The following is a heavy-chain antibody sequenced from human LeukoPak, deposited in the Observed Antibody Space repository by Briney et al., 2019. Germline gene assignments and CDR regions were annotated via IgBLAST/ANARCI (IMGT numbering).Heavy chain of an antibody. Sequence: AGGSLRLSCAASGFTFSSYSMNWVRQAPGKGLGWVSSISSSSGYIYYADSVKGRFTISRDNSKNTLYLQMNSLRAEDTAVYYCARDTDDFDYWGQGTLVTVSS. CDR1: GFTFSSYS. J-gene: IGHJ4*02. CDR2: ISSSSGYI. V-gene: IGHV3-21*01. D-gene: IGHD4-17*01. CDR3: ARDTDDFDY.